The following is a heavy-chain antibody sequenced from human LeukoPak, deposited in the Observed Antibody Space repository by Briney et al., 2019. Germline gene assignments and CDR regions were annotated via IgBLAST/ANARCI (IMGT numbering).Heavy chain of an antibody. V-gene: IGHV1-46*01. D-gene: IGHD2-2*01. CDR1: GYTFTGYY. CDR2: INPSGGST. CDR3: ARGYCSSTSCYFWFDP. Sequence: ASVKVSCKASGYTFTGYYMHWVRQAPGQGLEWMGIINPSGGSTSYAQKFQGRVTMTRDMSTSTVYMELSSLRSEDTAVCYCARGYCSSTSCYFWFDPWGQGTLVTVSS. J-gene: IGHJ5*02.